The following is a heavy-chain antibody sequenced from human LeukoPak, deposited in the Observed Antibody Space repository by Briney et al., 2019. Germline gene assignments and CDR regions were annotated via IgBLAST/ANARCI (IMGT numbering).Heavy chain of an antibody. CDR3: ARDLPRLWYYYDSIGAFDI. V-gene: IGHV3-11*04. CDR1: GFTFSDYY. D-gene: IGHD3-22*01. J-gene: IGHJ3*02. Sequence: GGSLRLSCAAPGFTFSDYYMSWIRQAPGKGLEWVSYISSSGSTIYYADSVKGRFTISRDNAKNSLYLQMNSLRAEDTAVYYCARDLPRLWYYYDSIGAFDIWGQGTMVTVSS. CDR2: ISSSGSTI.